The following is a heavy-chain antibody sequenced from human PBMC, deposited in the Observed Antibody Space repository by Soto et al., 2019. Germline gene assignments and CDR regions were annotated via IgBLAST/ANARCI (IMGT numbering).Heavy chain of an antibody. Sequence: EVQLLESGGDLVQPGGSLRLSCAASGFTFGGHAMYWVRQAPGKGLEWVSAIRDTGDDTFYADSVKGRFAISRDDSKNMLYLRMSSLRPEDTALYFCATARGSTYGFFDYWGQGTLVTVST. CDR2: IRDTGDDT. D-gene: IGHD5-18*01. V-gene: IGHV3-23*01. CDR1: GFTFGGHA. CDR3: ATARGSTYGFFDY. J-gene: IGHJ4*02.